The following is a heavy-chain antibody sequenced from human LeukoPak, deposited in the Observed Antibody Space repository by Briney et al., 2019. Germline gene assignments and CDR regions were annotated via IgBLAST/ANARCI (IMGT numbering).Heavy chain of an antibody. CDR3: TRPAMNDILTGYYDWYFDL. J-gene: IGHJ2*01. CDR1: GFTFSSYG. Sequence: PGGSLRLSCAASGFTFSSYGMSWVRQACGKGLEGVGRIRSKANSYATAYAASVKGRFTISRDDSKNTAYLQMNSLKTEDTAVYYCTRPAMNDILTGYYDWYFDLWGRGTLVTVSS. V-gene: IGHV3-73*01. CDR2: IRSKANSYAT. D-gene: IGHD3-9*01.